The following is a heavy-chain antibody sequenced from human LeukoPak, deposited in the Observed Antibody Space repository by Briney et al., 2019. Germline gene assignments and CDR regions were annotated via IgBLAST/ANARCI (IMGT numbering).Heavy chain of an antibody. CDR1: GFTFSSYW. D-gene: IGHD6-6*01. CDR3: ARPDTSSYRSAFNI. Sequence: GGSLRLSCVASGFTFSSYWMHWVRQAPGKGLVWVSRIDSDGSTTSYADSVKGRFTISRDNAKNTLYLQMNSLRAEDTAVYYCARPDTSSYRSAFNIWGQGTAVTVS. V-gene: IGHV3-74*01. J-gene: IGHJ3*02. CDR2: IDSDGSTT.